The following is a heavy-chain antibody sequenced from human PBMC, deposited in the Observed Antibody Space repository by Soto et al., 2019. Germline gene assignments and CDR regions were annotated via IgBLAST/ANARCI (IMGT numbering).Heavy chain of an antibody. Sequence: GGSLRLSCAASGFTFSSYSMNWVRQAPGKGLEWVSSISSSSSYIYYADSVKGRFTTSRDNAKNSLYLQMNSLRAEDTAVYYCARDWGSGWHYGMDVWGQGTTVTVPS. CDR2: ISSSSSYI. D-gene: IGHD6-19*01. CDR1: GFTFSSYS. CDR3: ARDWGSGWHYGMDV. V-gene: IGHV3-21*01. J-gene: IGHJ6*02.